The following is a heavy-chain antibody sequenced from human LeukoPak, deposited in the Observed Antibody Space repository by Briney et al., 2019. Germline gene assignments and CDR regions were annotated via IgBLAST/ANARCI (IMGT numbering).Heavy chain of an antibody. Sequence: ASVKVSCRASGYTFTSYYMHWVRQAPGQGLEWMGIIIPRGGGTDYAQKFQGRVTMTRDTSTSTVYMDLSSLGSEDTAVYCCARGKVVTMVRGVIITYFDYWGQGTLVTVSS. J-gene: IGHJ4*02. V-gene: IGHV1-46*01. D-gene: IGHD3-10*01. CDR1: GYTFTSYY. CDR2: IIPRGGGT. CDR3: ARGKVVTMVRGVIITYFDY.